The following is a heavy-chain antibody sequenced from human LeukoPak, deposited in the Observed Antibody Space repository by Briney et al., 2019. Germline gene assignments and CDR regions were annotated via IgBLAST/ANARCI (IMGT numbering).Heavy chain of an antibody. CDR3: ACMGAHSGSSPFDY. J-gene: IGHJ4*02. CDR1: GFTVSSNY. Sequence: PGGSLRLSCAASGFTVSSNYMSWVRQAPGKGLEWVSVIYSGGSTYYADSVKGRFTISRDNSKNTLYLQMNSLRAEDTAVYYCACMGAHSGSSPFDYWGQGTLVTVSS. V-gene: IGHV3-66*01. D-gene: IGHD1-26*01. CDR2: IYSGGST.